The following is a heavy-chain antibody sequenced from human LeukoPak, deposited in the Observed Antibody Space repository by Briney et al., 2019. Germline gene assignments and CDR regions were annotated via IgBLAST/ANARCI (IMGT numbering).Heavy chain of an antibody. CDR3: AQSRSLDY. J-gene: IGHJ4*02. V-gene: IGHV3-7*01. Sequence: PGGSLRLSCAASGFTLSSYWMSWARQAPGKGLGWVANIKQDGSEKYYVDSVKGRFTISRDNAKNSLYLQMNSLRAEDTAVYYCAQSRSLDYWGQGTLVTVSS. CDR1: GFTLSSYW. D-gene: IGHD2-2*01. CDR2: IKQDGSEK.